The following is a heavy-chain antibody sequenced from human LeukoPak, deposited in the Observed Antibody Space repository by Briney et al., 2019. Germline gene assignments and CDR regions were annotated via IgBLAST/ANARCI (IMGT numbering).Heavy chain of an antibody. J-gene: IGHJ5*02. CDR3: ARLLYSSSSFSEFDP. V-gene: IGHV1-69*13. D-gene: IGHD6-6*01. CDR2: IIPIFGTA. Sequence: SVKVSCKASGGAFSSYAISWVRQAPGQGLEWMGGIIPIFGTANYAQNFQGRVTITADESTSTAYMELSSLRSEDTAVYYCARLLYSSSSFSEFDPWGQGTLVTVSS. CDR1: GGAFSSYA.